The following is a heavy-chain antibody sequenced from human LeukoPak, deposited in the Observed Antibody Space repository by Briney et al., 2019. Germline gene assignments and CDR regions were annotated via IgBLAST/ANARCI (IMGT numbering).Heavy chain of an antibody. J-gene: IGHJ5*02. Sequence: GGSLRLSCAASGFTFSSYAMSWVRQAPGKGLEWVSAISGSSSRTYYADSVKGRFTISRDNSKSTLYLQMNSLRAEDTAVFYCAKGYGSGTYFKSTWGQGTLVTVSS. D-gene: IGHD3-10*01. CDR2: ISGSSSRT. V-gene: IGHV3-23*01. CDR3: AKGYGSGTYFKST. CDR1: GFTFSSYA.